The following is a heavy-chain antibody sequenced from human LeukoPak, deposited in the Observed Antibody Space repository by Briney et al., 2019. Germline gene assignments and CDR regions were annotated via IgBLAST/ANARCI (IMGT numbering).Heavy chain of an antibody. CDR2: IYYSGST. J-gene: IGHJ4*02. V-gene: IGHV4-31*03. CDR3: AVFDCSNTSCFLDY. CDR1: GGSIGSGGYY. D-gene: IGHD2-2*01. Sequence: SQTLPLTCTVSGGSIGSGGYYWSWIRQHPGKGLEWIGYIYYSGSTYYNPSLKSRVTISVDTSKNQFSLKLSPVTAADTAVYYCAVFDCSNTSCFLDYWGQGTLVTVSS.